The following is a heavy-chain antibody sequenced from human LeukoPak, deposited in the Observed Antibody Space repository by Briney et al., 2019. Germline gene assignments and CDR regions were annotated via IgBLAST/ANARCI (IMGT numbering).Heavy chain of an antibody. CDR2: ISAYNGDT. J-gene: IGHJ5*02. V-gene: IGHV1-18*01. D-gene: IGHD6-6*01. CDR3: ARDLVAARRGWFDP. CDR1: GYTFTTYG. Sequence: ASVKVSCKASGYTFTTYGISWMRQAPGQGLEWMGWISAYNGDTKYAQKFKGRVTMTTETPTSTAYMELRSLRYDDTAVYYCARDLVAARRGWFDPWGQGTLVTVSS.